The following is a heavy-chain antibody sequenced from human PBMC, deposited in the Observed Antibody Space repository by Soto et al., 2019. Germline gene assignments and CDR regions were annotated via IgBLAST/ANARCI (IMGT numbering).Heavy chain of an antibody. V-gene: IGHV1-3*04. Sequence: QGHLVQSGAEVKEPGASVKISCKASRYTFTAYAIHSLRQAPGQSLEWLGWIDTGNQNTKYSPAFQDRVTITADTFANRADMELSSLSFEDTAVYYCARDAKWDPRGVEAQQDDYFDSWGQGTLVTVSA. D-gene: IGHD1-26*01. J-gene: IGHJ4*02. CDR1: RYTFTAYA. CDR3: ARDAKWDPRGVEAQQDDYFDS. CDR2: IDTGNQNT.